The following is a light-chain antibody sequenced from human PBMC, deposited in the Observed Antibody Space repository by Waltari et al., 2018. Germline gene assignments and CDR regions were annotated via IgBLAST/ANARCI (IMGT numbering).Light chain of an antibody. CDR2: DTS. J-gene: IGKJ4*01. CDR3: QQANSFPT. CDR1: QSVRSY. Sequence: EIVLTQSPATLSLSPGERATLSCRASQSVRSYLAWYQQKPGQAPRLLIYDTSNRASGIPARFSGSGSGTDFSLSISSLEPEDFATYYCQQANSFPTFGGGTKVEIK. V-gene: IGKV3-11*01.